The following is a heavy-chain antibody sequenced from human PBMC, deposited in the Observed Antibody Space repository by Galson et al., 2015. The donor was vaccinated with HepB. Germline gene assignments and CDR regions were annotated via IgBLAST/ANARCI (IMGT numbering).Heavy chain of an antibody. CDR1: GFNFTNYA. CDR3: AKVGSGSDFDY. J-gene: IGHJ4*02. Sequence: SLRLSCAPSGFNFTNYAMSWVRQAPGKGLEWVSGTSGSGDRTYYADSVKCRFTISRDNSKNTLYLQMNTLRAEDTAIYYCAKVGSGSDFDYWGQGTLVTVSS. V-gene: IGHV3-23*01. CDR2: TSGSGDRT. D-gene: IGHD3-10*01.